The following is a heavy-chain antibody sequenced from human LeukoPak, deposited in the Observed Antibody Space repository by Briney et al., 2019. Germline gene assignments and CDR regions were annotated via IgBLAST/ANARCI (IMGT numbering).Heavy chain of an antibody. CDR2: ISSSSTYI. Sequence: GGSLRLSCAASGFTFNSYSMNWVRQAPGKGLDWVSSISSSSTYIYYADSVKGRFNISRDNAKNSLYLQMNSLRAEDTAVYYCARALEPSIAVIDYWGQGTLVTVSS. J-gene: IGHJ4*02. CDR1: GFTFNSYS. CDR3: ARALEPSIAVIDY. D-gene: IGHD6-19*01. V-gene: IGHV3-21*01.